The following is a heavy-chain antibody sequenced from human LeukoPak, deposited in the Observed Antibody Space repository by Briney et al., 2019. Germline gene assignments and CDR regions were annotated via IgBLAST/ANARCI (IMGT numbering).Heavy chain of an antibody. CDR1: GDSISSRTSY. J-gene: IGHJ3*02. V-gene: IGHV4-39*07. Sequence: SETLSLTCTVSGDSISSRTSYWNWIRQPPGKGLDWIGSIYFSGSTYYNPSLKSRVTISLDTSKNQFSLKLSSVNAADTAVYYCARDRAYYDSSGYYKWEAFDIWGQGTMVTVSS. CDR2: IYFSGST. D-gene: IGHD3-22*01. CDR3: ARDRAYYDSSGYYKWEAFDI.